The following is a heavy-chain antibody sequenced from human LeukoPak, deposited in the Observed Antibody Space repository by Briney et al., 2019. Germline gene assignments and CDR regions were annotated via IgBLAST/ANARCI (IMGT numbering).Heavy chain of an antibody. J-gene: IGHJ4*02. V-gene: IGHV3-11*01. Sequence: AGSLRLSWAASGFTFGDYYMSWIRQPPGKGLEWVSYISSSGTTIYYADSVKVRFNIPSDNAKNSLYLQMNSLRAEDTAVYYCAREIAAAGINYWGQGTLVTVSS. CDR1: GFTFGDYY. D-gene: IGHD6-13*01. CDR2: ISSSGTTI. CDR3: AREIAAAGINY.